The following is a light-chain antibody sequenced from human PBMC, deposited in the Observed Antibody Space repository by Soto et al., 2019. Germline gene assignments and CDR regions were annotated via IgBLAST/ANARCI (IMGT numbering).Light chain of an antibody. Sequence: SYELTQPPSVSVAPGQTASIACGGDNIGSKSVNWYQQGPGQAPVVVVYDDTDRPTGIPERFSGSNSGNTATLTISRVEAGDEADYYCQVWDGRSFQGVFGPGTKVTVL. J-gene: IGLJ1*01. CDR2: DDT. V-gene: IGLV3-21*02. CDR3: QVWDGRSFQGV. CDR1: NIGSKS.